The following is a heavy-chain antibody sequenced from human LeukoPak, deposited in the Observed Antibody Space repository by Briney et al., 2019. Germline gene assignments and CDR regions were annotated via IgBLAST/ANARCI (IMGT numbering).Heavy chain of an antibody. Sequence: ASVKVSCKASGGTFSSYAISWVRQAPGQGLEWMGGIIPIFDTANCAQKFQGRVTSTADESTSTAYMELSSLRSEDTAVYYCARERNWYFDLWGRGTLVTVSS. J-gene: IGHJ2*01. CDR2: IIPIFDTA. CDR3: ARERNWYFDL. V-gene: IGHV1-69*13. CDR1: GGTFSSYA.